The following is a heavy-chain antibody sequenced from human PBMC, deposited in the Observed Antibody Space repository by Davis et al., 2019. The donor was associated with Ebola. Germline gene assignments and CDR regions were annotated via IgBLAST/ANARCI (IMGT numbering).Heavy chain of an antibody. CDR3: ARYHHLYGSGPYYYYGMDV. CDR2: INAGNGNT. D-gene: IGHD3-10*01. J-gene: IGHJ6*02. Sequence: ASVKVSCKASGYTFTSYAMHWVRQAPGQRLEWMGWINAGNGNTKYSQKFQGRVTITRDTSASTAYMELSSLRSEDTAVYYCARYHHLYGSGPYYYYGMDVWGQGTTVTVSS. CDR1: GYTFTSYA. V-gene: IGHV1-3*01.